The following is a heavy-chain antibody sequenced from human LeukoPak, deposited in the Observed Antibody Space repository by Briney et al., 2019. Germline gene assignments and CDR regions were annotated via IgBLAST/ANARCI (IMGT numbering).Heavy chain of an antibody. V-gene: IGHV1-69*04. CDR2: IIPILGIA. CDR1: GGTFTSYA. CDR3: ARGKAGPQYYYYGMDV. D-gene: IGHD3-10*01. Sequence: ASVKVSCKASGGTFTSYAISWVRQAPGQGLEWMGRIIPILGIANYAQKFQGRVTITADKSTSTAYMELSSLRSEDTAVYYCARGKAGPQYYYYGMDVWGQGTTVTVSS. J-gene: IGHJ6*02.